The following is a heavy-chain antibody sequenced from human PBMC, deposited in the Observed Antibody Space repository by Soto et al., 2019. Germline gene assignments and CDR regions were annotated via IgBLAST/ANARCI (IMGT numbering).Heavy chain of an antibody. J-gene: IGHJ5*02. CDR3: AKCSVGTVRTSGWCNWFDH. CDR2: IRVGGGDT. D-gene: IGHD6-19*01. Sequence: EVRLLESGGGLAQPGGSRRLSCAASGFTFSSSAMNWVRQAPGKGLEWVSSIRVGGGDTFYADSVRGRFTVSRDISRNTLYLQMNSLSAEDTALYSCAKCSVGTVRTSGWCNWFDHWGQGTLVTVSS. CDR1: GFTFSSSA. V-gene: IGHV3-23*01.